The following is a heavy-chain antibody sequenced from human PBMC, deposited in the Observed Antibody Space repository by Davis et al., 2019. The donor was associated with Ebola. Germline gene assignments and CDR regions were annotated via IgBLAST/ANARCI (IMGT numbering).Heavy chain of an antibody. Sequence: ASVKVSCKASGYTFTSYGLSWVRQAPGQGLEWMGWISAYNGNTNYAQKLQGRVTITTDTSTSTAYMELRSLRSDDTAVYYCARRYGIAVAADYYFDYWGQGTLVTVSS. CDR3: ARRYGIAVAADYYFDY. J-gene: IGHJ4*02. CDR2: ISAYNGNT. CDR1: GYTFTSYG. D-gene: IGHD6-19*01. V-gene: IGHV1-18*01.